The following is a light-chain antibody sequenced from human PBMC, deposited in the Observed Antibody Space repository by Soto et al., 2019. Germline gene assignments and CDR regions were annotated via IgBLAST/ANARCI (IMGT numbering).Light chain of an antibody. CDR1: SSVVGGYSY. Sequence: QSILTQPGSVCGSPGQAITISCTGTSSVVGGYSYVSWYQQCPGKAPKLMIFDVSYRPSGVSNRFSGSKSGNTASLTISGLQAEDEADYYCSSYTSSSSNVFGTGTKVTVL. CDR2: DVS. CDR3: SSYTSSSSNV. J-gene: IGLJ1*01. V-gene: IGLV2-14*01.